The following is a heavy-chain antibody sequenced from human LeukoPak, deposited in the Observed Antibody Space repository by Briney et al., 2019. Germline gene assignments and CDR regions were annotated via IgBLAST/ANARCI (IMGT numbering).Heavy chain of an antibody. CDR1: GDSISGYY. V-gene: IGHV4-59*01. CDR2: LYYRGKT. J-gene: IGHJ6*03. D-gene: IGHD6-25*01. CDR3: AKVGSDDHYMDV. Sequence: SETLSLTCTGSGDSISGYYWSWIRHSPGKGLEWIGYLYYRGKTNYNPCLKSRVTISIDTSKNQFSLRLSSVSNADTAIYYCAKVGSDDHYMDVWGKGTTVTVSS.